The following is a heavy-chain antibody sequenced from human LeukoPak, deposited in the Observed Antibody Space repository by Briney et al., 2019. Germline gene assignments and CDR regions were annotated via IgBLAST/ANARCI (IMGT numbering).Heavy chain of an antibody. CDR1: GCTFTSYA. D-gene: IGHD3-10*01. CDR2: IIPIFGNT. Sequence: ASVKVSCKASGCTFTSYAISWVRQAPGQGLEWMGGIIPIFGNTNYAQKFQGRVTITADESTSTAYMELSSLRSEDTAVYYCARIGFGEFHFDYWGQGTLVTVSS. V-gene: IGHV1-69*13. CDR3: ARIGFGEFHFDY. J-gene: IGHJ4*02.